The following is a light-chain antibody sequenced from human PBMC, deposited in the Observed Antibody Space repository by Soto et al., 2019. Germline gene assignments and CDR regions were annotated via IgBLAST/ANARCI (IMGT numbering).Light chain of an antibody. CDR1: QSVLYSSNKRNY. CDR2: WAS. J-gene: IGKJ4*01. V-gene: IGKV4-1*01. CDR3: QQYYSMPLT. Sequence: DIVMTQSPDSLAVSLGERATINCKSSQSVLYSSNKRNYLAWYQQKAGQPPKVLIYWASTRESGVPDRFSGSGYGTDVTLTISSLQAEDVAVYYCQQYYSMPLTFGGGTKVEIK.